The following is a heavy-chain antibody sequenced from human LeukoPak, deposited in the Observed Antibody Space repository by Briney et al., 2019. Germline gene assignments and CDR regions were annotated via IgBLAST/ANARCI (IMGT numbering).Heavy chain of an antibody. V-gene: IGHV3-23*01. CDR3: AKDVAPVPLDWSSSSCYTPIDAFDI. CDR2: ISGSGGST. J-gene: IGHJ3*02. D-gene: IGHD2-2*02. Sequence: GGSLRLSCAASGFTFSSYAMRWVRQAPGKGLEWVSAISGSGGSTYYADSVKGRFTISRDNSKNALYLQMNSLRAEDTAVYYCAKDVAPVPLDWSSSSCYTPIDAFDIWGQGTMVTVSS. CDR1: GFTFSSYA.